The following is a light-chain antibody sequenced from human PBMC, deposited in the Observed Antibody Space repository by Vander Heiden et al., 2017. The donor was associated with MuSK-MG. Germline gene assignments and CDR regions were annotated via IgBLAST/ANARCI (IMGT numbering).Light chain of an antibody. CDR3: QQSDSTPQA. Sequence: DIQTTQSPSSLSASVGDRVTITCRASQSISSYLNWYQQKPGKAPKLLIYAASSLQSGVPSRFSGSGSGTDFTLTISRLQPEDFATYYCQQSDSTPQAFGGGTKVEIK. V-gene: IGKV1-39*01. CDR2: AAS. J-gene: IGKJ4*02. CDR1: QSISSY.